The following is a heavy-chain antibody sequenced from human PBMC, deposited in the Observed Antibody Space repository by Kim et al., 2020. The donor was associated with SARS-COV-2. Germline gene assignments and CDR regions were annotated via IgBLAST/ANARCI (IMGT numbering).Heavy chain of an antibody. D-gene: IGHD5-18*01. CDR2: ISTSSDYI. Sequence: GGSLRLSCAASGFTITGYSLNWVRRAPGKGLEWVSSISTSSDYIYYADSVKGRFTISRDNAKNTLFLQMNSLRVEDTSVYDCARHPGYSYAYDSDYWGQG. V-gene: IGHV3-21*01. CDR1: GFTITGYS. CDR3: ARHPGYSYAYDSDY. J-gene: IGHJ4*02.